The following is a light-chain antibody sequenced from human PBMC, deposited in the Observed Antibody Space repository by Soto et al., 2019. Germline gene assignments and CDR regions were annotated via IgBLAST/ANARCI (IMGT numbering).Light chain of an antibody. CDR2: AAS. V-gene: IGKV1-39*01. Sequence: DIQMTQSPSSLSASVGDRVTITCRASQSISNFLNWYQQKPGKAPELLIYAASSLHSGVPSRFSGRGSGTNFPLTISSLQPEDFATYSCQQSYTTPYTFGQGTKLEIK. CDR1: QSISNF. J-gene: IGKJ2*01. CDR3: QQSYTTPYT.